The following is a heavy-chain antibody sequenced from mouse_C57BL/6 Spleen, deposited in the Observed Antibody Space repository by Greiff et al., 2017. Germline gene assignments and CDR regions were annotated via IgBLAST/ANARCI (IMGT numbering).Heavy chain of an antibody. CDR1: GYTFTDYN. V-gene: IGHV1-22*01. D-gene: IGHD2-4*01. CDR3: ARGGFYDYDEYYFDY. Sequence: EVQLQQSGPELVKPGASVKMSCKASGYTFTDYNMHWVKQSHGKSLEWIGYINPNNGGTSYNQKFKGKATLTVNKSSSTAYMELRSLTSEDSAVYYCARGGFYDYDEYYFDYWGQGTTLTVSS. J-gene: IGHJ2*01. CDR2: INPNNGGT.